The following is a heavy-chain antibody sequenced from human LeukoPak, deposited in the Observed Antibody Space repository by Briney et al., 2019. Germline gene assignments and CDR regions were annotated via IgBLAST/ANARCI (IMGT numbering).Heavy chain of an antibody. CDR2: ISYSGST. V-gene: IGHV4-39*01. D-gene: IGHD2-2*01. Sequence: SETLSLTCTVSGGSISSSNYCWGWIRQPPGKGLEWIGHISYSGSTYYNPSLKSRVTISVDTSKNQFSLRVSSVTAADTAVYYCARSRVPAAKSRRWFDPWGQGTLVTVSS. J-gene: IGHJ5*02. CDR1: GGSISSSNYC. CDR3: ARSRVPAAKSRRWFDP.